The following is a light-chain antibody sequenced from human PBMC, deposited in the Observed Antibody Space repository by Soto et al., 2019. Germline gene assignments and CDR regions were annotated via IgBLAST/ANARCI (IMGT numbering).Light chain of an antibody. CDR1: QSVLYSSNNKNY. CDR3: QQYYSTPPT. J-gene: IGKJ4*01. V-gene: IGKV4-1*01. CDR2: WAS. Sequence: DIVMTQSPDSLAVSLGEGATINCKSSQSVLYSSNNKNYLAWYQQKPGQPPKLLIYWASTRESGVPDRFSGSGSGTDFPLTISSLQAEDVAVYYCQQYYSTPPTFGGGTKVEIK.